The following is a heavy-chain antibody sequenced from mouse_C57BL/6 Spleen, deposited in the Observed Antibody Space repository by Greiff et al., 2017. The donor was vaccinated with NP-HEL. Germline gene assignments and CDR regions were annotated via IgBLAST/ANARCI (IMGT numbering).Heavy chain of an antibody. D-gene: IGHD4-1*01. J-gene: IGHJ3*01. CDR2: ISSGGDYI. CDR3: TRGGGTTWFAY. V-gene: IGHV5-9-1*02. Sequence: EVKLQESGEGLVKPGGSLKLSCAASGFTFSSYAMSWVRQTPEKRLEWVAYISSGGDYIYYADTVKGRFTISRDNARNTLYLQMSSLKSEDTAMYYCTRGGGTTWFAYWGQGTLVTVSA. CDR1: GFTFSSYA.